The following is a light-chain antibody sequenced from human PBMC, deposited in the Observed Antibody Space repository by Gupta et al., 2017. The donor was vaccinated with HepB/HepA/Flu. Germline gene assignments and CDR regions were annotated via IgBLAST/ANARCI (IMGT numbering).Light chain of an antibody. Sequence: DIQMTQSPSTLSASVGDRVTITCRASQSISSFLAWYQQKPGKATNLLIYKASSLESGVPSRFSGSGSGTEFTLTISIQQPDDFASYYCQQYKSFPLTFGGGTKVEIK. V-gene: IGKV1-5*03. CDR1: QSISSF. J-gene: IGKJ4*01. CDR2: KAS. CDR3: QQYKSFPLT.